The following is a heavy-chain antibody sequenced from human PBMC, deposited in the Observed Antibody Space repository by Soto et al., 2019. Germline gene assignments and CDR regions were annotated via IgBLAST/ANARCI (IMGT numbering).Heavy chain of an antibody. J-gene: IGHJ1*01. D-gene: IGHD6-13*01. CDR2: IWYDGSNT. CDR3: ARGLRAAAGRDYFQY. Sequence: QVQLVESGGGVVQPGRSLTLSCAASGFIFSSYGMHWVRQAPGKGLQWVAVIWYDGSNTYYADSVKGRFTISRDNSKNALYLQMVSLSAEDTAVYYCARGLRAAAGRDYFQYWGQGTLVTVSS. CDR1: GFIFSSYG. V-gene: IGHV3-33*01.